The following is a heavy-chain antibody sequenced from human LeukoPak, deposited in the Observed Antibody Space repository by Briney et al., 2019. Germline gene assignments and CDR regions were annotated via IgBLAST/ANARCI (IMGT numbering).Heavy chain of an antibody. D-gene: IGHD3-22*01. Sequence: GGSLRLSCAASGFTFSTYNMNWVRQAPGKGLEWVSSITSSSNYLYYADSVKGRFTISRGNAKNSLYLQMTSLRAEDTAVYYCARPSVKYDSSGYQPNPFDYWGQGTLVTVSS. CDR2: ITSSSNYL. CDR1: GFTFSTYN. V-gene: IGHV3-21*01. J-gene: IGHJ4*02. CDR3: ARPSVKYDSSGYQPNPFDY.